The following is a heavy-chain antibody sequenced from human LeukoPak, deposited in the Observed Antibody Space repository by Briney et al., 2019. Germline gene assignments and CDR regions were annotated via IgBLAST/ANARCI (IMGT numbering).Heavy chain of an antibody. CDR3: ARGHYDILTGHYYYGMDV. V-gene: IGHV1-69*06. D-gene: IGHD3-9*01. CDR1: GGSFSSYA. Sequence: GSSVKVSCKASGGSFSSYAISWLRQPPGQGLEWMGGIIPIFGTANYAQKFQGRVTITADKSTSTAYMELSSLRSEDTAVYYCARGHYDILTGHYYYGMDVWGKGTTVTVSS. CDR2: IIPIFGTA. J-gene: IGHJ6*04.